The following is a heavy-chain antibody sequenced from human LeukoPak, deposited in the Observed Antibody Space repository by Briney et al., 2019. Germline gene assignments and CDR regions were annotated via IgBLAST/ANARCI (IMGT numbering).Heavy chain of an antibody. CDR1: GGSISSSSYY. J-gene: IGHJ5*02. CDR3: ARGSYSSSWYWDWFDP. V-gene: IGHV4-39*07. Sequence: SETLSLTCTVSGGSISSSSYYWGWIRQPPGKGLEWIGSIYYSGSTYYNPSLKSRVTISVDTSKNQFSLKLSSVTAADTAVYYCARGSYSSSWYWDWFDPWGQGTLVTVSS. CDR2: IYYSGST. D-gene: IGHD6-13*01.